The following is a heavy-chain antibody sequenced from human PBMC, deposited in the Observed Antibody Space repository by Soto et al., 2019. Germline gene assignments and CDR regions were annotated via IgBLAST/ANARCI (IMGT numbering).Heavy chain of an antibody. V-gene: IGHV3-33*01. D-gene: IGHD4-17*01. CDR2: IWYDGSNK. CDR3: ARDNDYGDGWFDP. Sequence: GGSLRLSCAASGFTFSSYGMHWVRQAPGKGLEWVAVIWYDGSNKYYADSVKGRFTISRDNSKNTLYLQMNSLRAEDTAVYYCARDNDYGDGWFDPWGQGTLVTVSS. CDR1: GFTFSSYG. J-gene: IGHJ5*02.